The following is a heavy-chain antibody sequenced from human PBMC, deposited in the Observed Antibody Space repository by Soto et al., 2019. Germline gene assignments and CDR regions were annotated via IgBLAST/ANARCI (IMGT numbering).Heavy chain of an antibody. CDR1: GGTFSSYA. V-gene: IGHV1-69*06. D-gene: IGHD5-12*01. J-gene: IGHJ3*02. Sequence: SVKVSCKASGGTFSSYAISWVRQAPGQGLEWMGGIIPIFGTANYAQKFQGRVTITADKSTSTAYMELSSLRSEDTAVYYCARDRRRWLQFDAFDIWGQGTMVTVSS. CDR2: IIPIFGTA. CDR3: ARDRRRWLQFDAFDI.